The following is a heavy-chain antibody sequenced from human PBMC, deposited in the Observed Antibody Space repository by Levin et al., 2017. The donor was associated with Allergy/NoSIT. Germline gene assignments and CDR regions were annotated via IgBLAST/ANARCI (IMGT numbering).Heavy chain of an antibody. J-gene: IGHJ3*02. CDR1: GGSFSGYY. CDR2: INHSGST. Sequence: GSLRLSCAVYGGSFSGYYWSWIRQPPGKGLEWIGEINHSGSTNYNPSLKSRVTISVDTSKNQFSLKLSSVTAADTAVYYCARLPIDAFDIWGQGTMVTVSS. CDR3: ARLPIDAFDI. V-gene: IGHV4-34*01.